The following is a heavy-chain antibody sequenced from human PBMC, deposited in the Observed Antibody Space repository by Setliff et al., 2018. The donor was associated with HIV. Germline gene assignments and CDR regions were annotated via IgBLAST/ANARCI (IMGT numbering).Heavy chain of an antibody. D-gene: IGHD3-10*01. J-gene: IGHJ4*02. V-gene: IGHV3-23*01. CDR1: GFTFSSYA. CDR2: ISGSGGST. Sequence: PGGSLRLSCAASGFTFSSYAMSWVRQAPGKGLEWVSAISGSGGSTYYADSVKGRFTISRDNSKNTLYLQMNSLRAEDTAVYYCAKDRDERWFGELLSPLTFDYWGQGTLVTVSS. CDR3: AKDRDERWFGELLSPLTFDY.